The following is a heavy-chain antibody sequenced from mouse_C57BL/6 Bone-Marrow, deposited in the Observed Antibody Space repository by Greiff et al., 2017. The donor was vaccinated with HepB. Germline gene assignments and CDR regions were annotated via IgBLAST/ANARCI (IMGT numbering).Heavy chain of an antibody. CDR2: IDPSDSYT. CDR3: ARDYEYYFDY. J-gene: IGHJ2*01. CDR1: GYTFISYW. Sequence: QVQLQQPGAELVMPGASVKLSCKASGYTFISYWMHWVKQRPGQGLEWIGEIDPSDSYTNYNQKFKGKSTLTVDKSSSTAYMQLSSLTSEDSAVYYCARDYEYYFDYWGQGTTLTGSS. D-gene: IGHD2-4*01. V-gene: IGHV1-69*01.